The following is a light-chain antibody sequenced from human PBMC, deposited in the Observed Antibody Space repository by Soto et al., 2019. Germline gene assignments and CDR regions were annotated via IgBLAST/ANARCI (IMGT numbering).Light chain of an antibody. J-gene: IGKJ5*01. CDR3: QHYNSYSYT. CDR2: DAS. V-gene: IGKV1-5*01. CDR1: QSISTW. Sequence: DIQMTHSPSTLSASVGDRVTITCRASQSISTWLAWYQRKPGKAPKLLIYDASSLESGVPSRFSGSGSGTEFTLTISSLQPDDFATYYCQHYNSYSYTFGHGTRLEIK.